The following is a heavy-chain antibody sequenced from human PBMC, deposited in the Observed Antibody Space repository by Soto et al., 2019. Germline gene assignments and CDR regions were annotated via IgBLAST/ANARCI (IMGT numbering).Heavy chain of an antibody. Sequence: SETLSLTCAVSGGSISSSNWWSWVRQPPGKGLEWIGEIYHSGITNYNPSLKSRVTISVDKSKNRFSLKLSSVTAADTAVYYCAREDPGSTVVAGYFDYWGQGTLVTVSS. J-gene: IGHJ4*02. CDR1: GGSISSSNW. CDR3: AREDPGSTVVAGYFDY. CDR2: IYHSGIT. V-gene: IGHV4-4*02. D-gene: IGHD6-19*01.